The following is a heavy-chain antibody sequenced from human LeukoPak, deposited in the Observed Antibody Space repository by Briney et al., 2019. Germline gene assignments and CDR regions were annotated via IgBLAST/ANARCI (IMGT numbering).Heavy chain of an antibody. CDR2: MYYSGST. D-gene: IGHD5-12*01. J-gene: IGHJ5*02. V-gene: IGHV4-59*01. Sequence: SETLSLTCTVSGRSISSYYWSWIRQPPGKGLEWIGYMYYSGSTNYNPSLKSRVTISVDTSKNQFSLKLSSVTAADTAVYYCARMGYSGYDGWFDPWGQGTLVTVSS. CDR1: GRSISSYY. CDR3: ARMGYSGYDGWFDP.